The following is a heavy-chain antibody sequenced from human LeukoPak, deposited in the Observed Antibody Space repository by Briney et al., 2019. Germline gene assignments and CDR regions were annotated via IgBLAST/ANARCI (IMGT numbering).Heavy chain of an antibody. CDR1: GFTFTSSA. V-gene: IGHV1-58*01. Sequence: TSVKVSCKASGFTFTSSAVQWVRQARGQRLEWIGWIVVGSGNTNYAQKFQERVTITRDMSTSTAYTELSSLRSEDTAVYYCARARRHIVVVPAATQFDPWGQGTLVTVSS. CDR2: IVVGSGNT. D-gene: IGHD2-2*01. CDR3: ARARRHIVVVPAATQFDP. J-gene: IGHJ5*02.